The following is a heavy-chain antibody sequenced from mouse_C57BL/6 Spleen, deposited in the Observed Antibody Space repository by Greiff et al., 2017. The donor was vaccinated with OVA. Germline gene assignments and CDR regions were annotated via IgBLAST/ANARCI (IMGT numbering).Heavy chain of an antibody. CDR3: ANYGSRYDAMDD. D-gene: IGHD1-1*01. Sequence: VQLQQSGAELARPGASVQLSCKASGYTFTSYGISWVKQRTGQGLEWIGEIYPRSGNTYYNAKCKGKAKLTADKYSSTAYTELRSRTSEDSAVYFCANYGSRYDAMDDWGKGTSVTVSS. CDR1: GYTFTSYG. V-gene: IGHV1-81*01. J-gene: IGHJ4*01. CDR2: IYPRSGNT.